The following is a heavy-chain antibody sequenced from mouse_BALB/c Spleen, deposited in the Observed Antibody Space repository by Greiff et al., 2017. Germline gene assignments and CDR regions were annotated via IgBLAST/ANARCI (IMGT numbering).Heavy chain of an antibody. CDR2: ISSGGGST. D-gene: IGHD2-1*01. Sequence: EVQGVESGGGLVKPGGSLKLSCAASGFAFSSYDMSWVRQTPEKRLEWVAYISSGGGSTYYPDTVKGRFTISRDNAKNTLYLQMSSLKSEDTAMYYCARLYGNSLYAMDYWGQGTSVTVSS. CDR3: ARLYGNSLYAMDY. CDR1: GFAFSSYD. V-gene: IGHV5-12-1*01. J-gene: IGHJ4*01.